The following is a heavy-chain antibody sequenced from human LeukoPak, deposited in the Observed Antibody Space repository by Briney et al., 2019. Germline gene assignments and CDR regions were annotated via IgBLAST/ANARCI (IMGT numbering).Heavy chain of an antibody. CDR2: ISGSGGST. J-gene: IGHJ6*02. CDR3: AKHSGYDSDYYYGLDV. D-gene: IGHD5-12*01. CDR1: AFTFNTYA. V-gene: IGHV3-23*01. Sequence: GGSLRLSCAASAFTFNTYAMSWVRQAPGKGLEWVSAISGSGGSTYYADSVKGRFTISRDNSKDTLFVLMNSLRAEDTAVYYCAKHSGYDSDYYYGLDVWGQGTTVTVSS.